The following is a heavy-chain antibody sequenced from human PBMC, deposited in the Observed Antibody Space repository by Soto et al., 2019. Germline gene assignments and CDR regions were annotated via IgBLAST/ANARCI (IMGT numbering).Heavy chain of an antibody. Sequence: QLQLQESGPGLVKPSETLSLTCTVSGGSISSSSYYWGWIRQPPGKGLEWIGSIYYSGSTYYNPSLKSRVTISVETSKNQFSLKLSSVTAADTAVYYCAGRITIFGVVGVWGQGTLVTVSS. CDR2: IYYSGST. V-gene: IGHV4-39*01. CDR1: GGSISSSSYY. CDR3: AGRITIFGVVGV. J-gene: IGHJ4*02. D-gene: IGHD3-3*01.